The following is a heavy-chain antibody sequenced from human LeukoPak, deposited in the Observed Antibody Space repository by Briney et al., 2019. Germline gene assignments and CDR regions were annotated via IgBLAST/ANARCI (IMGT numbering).Heavy chain of an antibody. CDR2: INPNSGGT. V-gene: IGHV1-2*02. Sequence: GASVKVSCKASGYTFTGYYMHWVRQAPGQGLEWMGWINPNSGGTNYAQMFQGRVTMTRDTSISTAYMELSRLRSDDTAVYYCARAGAPLIAAALLFDYWGQGTLVTVSS. CDR1: GYTFTGYY. D-gene: IGHD6-13*01. J-gene: IGHJ4*02. CDR3: ARAGAPLIAAALLFDY.